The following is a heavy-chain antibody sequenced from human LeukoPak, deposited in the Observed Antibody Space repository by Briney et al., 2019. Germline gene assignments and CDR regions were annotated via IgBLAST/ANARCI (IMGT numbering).Heavy chain of an antibody. CDR2: IYPGDSDT. V-gene: IGHV5-51*01. J-gene: IGHJ6*03. Sequence: GESLKISCKGSGYSFTSYWIGWVRQMPGKGLEWMGIIYPGDSDTRYSPSFQGQVTISADKSISTAYLQWSSLKASDTAMYHCARYQSGSYPYYYYYYMDVWGKGTTVTVSS. D-gene: IGHD1-26*01. CDR1: GYSFTSYW. CDR3: ARYQSGSYPYYYYYYMDV.